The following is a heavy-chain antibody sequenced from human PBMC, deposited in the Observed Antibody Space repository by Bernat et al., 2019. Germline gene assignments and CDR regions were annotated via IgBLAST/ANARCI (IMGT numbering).Heavy chain of an antibody. V-gene: IGHV5-10-1*03. D-gene: IGHD2-21*01. Sequence: EVQLVQSGAEVKKPGESLRISCKGSGYSFTSNWISWVRQMPGKGLEWMGRIDHSDSYTNYSPSFQGHVTLSADKSISTAYRQWSSLKAWDTAMYYCARPAYCGGDCSYYYHYLDVWGEGTTVPVSS. CDR1: GYSFTSNW. J-gene: IGHJ6*03. CDR2: IDHSDSYT. CDR3: ARPAYCGGDCSYYYHYLDV.